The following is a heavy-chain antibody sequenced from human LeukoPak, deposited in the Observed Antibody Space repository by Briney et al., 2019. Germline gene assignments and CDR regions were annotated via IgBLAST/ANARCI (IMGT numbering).Heavy chain of an antibody. Sequence: GGSLRLSCAASGFTVSSNYMGWVRQAPGKGLEWVSVIYSGGSTYYADSVKGRFTISRDNSKNTLYPQMNSLRAEDTAVYYCASLAARPVYAFDIWGQGTMVTVSS. CDR2: IYSGGST. CDR3: ASLAARPVYAFDI. J-gene: IGHJ3*02. V-gene: IGHV3-53*01. CDR1: GFTVSSNY. D-gene: IGHD6-6*01.